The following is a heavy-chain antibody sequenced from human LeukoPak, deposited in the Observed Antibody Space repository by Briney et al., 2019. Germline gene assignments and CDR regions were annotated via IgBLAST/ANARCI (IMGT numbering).Heavy chain of an antibody. Sequence: PGGSLGLSCEDSGFSLSRYYMSWVRQAPGKGLEWVANIKQDGSERFYQDSVKGRFAISRDNAKNSLYLQMNSLRAEDTAVYYCARGSGWLIDDWGQGTLVTVPS. CDR3: ARGSGWLIDD. CDR1: GFSLSRYY. CDR2: IKQDGSER. J-gene: IGHJ4*02. D-gene: IGHD6-19*01. V-gene: IGHV3-7*04.